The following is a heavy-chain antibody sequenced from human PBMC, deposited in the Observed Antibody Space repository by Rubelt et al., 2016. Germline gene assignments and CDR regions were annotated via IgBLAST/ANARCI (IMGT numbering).Heavy chain of an antibody. CDR1: SFSISNGHY. Sequence: QVQLQESGPGLVKPSETLSLTCTVSSFSISNGHYWGWIRRPPVKGLEWIGSISRSGGAYYNPSHKKRVTIYIDTSENQFSLRLTSVTAADTAMYYCARDRLVGASDAFDFWGQGTMVTVSS. J-gene: IGHJ3*01. V-gene: IGHV4-38-2*02. CDR2: ISRSGGA. CDR3: ARDRLVGASDAFDF. D-gene: IGHD1-26*01.